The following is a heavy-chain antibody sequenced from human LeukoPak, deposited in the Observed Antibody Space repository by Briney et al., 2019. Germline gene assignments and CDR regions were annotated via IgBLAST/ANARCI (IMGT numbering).Heavy chain of an antibody. CDR3: ARAGHGSLWFDP. CDR2: TWYMSKWKT. J-gene: IGHJ5*02. D-gene: IGHD6-19*01. V-gene: IGHV6-1*01. Sequence: SQTLSLTCAISGDSVSSNSAACNWIRQSPSRGLEWLGRTWYMSKWKTAYAVSVESRIAINPDTYKNQFSLQLSSVTPEDTAVYYCARAGHGSLWFDPWGQGTPVTVSS. CDR1: GDSVSSNSAA.